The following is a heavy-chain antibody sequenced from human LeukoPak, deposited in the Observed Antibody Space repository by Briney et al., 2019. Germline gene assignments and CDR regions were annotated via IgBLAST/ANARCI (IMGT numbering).Heavy chain of an antibody. Sequence: GGSLRLSCAASGFTFSDYAMSWVRQAPGKGPEWVSAITGGGRTYYAASVKGRFTISRDSSKNTLYLQMNSLRAEDTAIYYCAKHGYYDSGALRAPFEYWGQGTLVTVSS. D-gene: IGHD3-22*01. J-gene: IGHJ4*02. CDR3: AKHGYYDSGALRAPFEY. CDR1: GFTFSDYA. CDR2: ITGGGRT. V-gene: IGHV3-23*01.